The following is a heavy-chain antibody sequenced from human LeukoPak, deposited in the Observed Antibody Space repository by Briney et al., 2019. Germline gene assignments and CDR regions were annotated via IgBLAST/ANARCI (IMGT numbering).Heavy chain of an antibody. CDR2: IYYSGST. Sequence: SETLSLTCTVSGGSISSYYWSWIRQPPGKGLEWIGYIYYSGSTNYNPSLKSRVTISVGTSKNQFSLKLSSVTAADTAVYYCARVRKSGLDYWGQGTLVTVSS. CDR1: GGSISSYY. V-gene: IGHV4-59*01. J-gene: IGHJ4*02. CDR3: ARVRKSGLDY. D-gene: IGHD3-3*01.